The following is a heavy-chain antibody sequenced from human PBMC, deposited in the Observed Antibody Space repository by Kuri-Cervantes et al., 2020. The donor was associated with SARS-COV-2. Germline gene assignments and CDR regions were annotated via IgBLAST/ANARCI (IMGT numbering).Heavy chain of an antibody. Sequence: GESLKISCAASGFTVSSNYMSWVRQAPGKGLEWVSVIYSGGSTYYADSVKGRFTISRDNSKSTLYLQMNSLRAEDTAVYYCARDSRGYSYGYGHLFDYWGQGTLVTVSS. CDR3: ARDSRGYSYGYGHLFDY. D-gene: IGHD5-18*01. V-gene: IGHV3-53*01. CDR2: IYSGGST. J-gene: IGHJ4*02. CDR1: GFTVSSNY.